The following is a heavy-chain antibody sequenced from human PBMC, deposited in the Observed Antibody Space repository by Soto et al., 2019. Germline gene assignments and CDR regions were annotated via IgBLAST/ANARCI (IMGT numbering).Heavy chain of an antibody. CDR3: DSAPRYGSADD. CDR2: VYHSGST. Sequence: TLSLPFAVSGGSISSGWYSWSWIRQPPGKGLEWIGYVYHSGSTYYNPSLKSRVTISVDRSKNQFSLKLSSVTAADTAVYYCDSAPRYGSADDWGQGTLVTVSS. CDR1: GGSISSGWYS. D-gene: IGHD3-10*01. J-gene: IGHJ4*02. V-gene: IGHV4-30-2*01.